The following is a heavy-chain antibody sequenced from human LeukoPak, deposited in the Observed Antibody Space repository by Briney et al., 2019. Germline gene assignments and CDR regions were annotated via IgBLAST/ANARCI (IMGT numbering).Heavy chain of an antibody. Sequence: PSETLSRTCTVSGGSICSYHWSWIRQPPGQGRECRGCIYYSGSTNYNPSLKSRVTISVDTSKNQFSLKLSSVTAADTAVYYCARARNYYDSSDYYYEGDAFDIWGQGTMVTVSS. CDR3: ARARNYYDSSDYYYEGDAFDI. D-gene: IGHD3-22*01. V-gene: IGHV4-59*01. CDR1: GGSICSYH. CDR2: IYYSGST. J-gene: IGHJ3*02.